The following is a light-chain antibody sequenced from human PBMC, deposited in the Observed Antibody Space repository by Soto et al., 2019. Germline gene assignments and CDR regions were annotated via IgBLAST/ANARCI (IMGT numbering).Light chain of an antibody. CDR1: RSIRGY. Sequence: DIQMTQAPSSLYSFLGDRVTITCRASRSIRGYLNWYQQKPGKAPKLLISAASSLQSGVPSRFIVSRSGTDFPLAISSLTPEDGATDDCQQSYSMITFCQGTRLEIK. V-gene: IGKV1-39*01. J-gene: IGKJ5*01. CDR3: QQSYSMIT. CDR2: AAS.